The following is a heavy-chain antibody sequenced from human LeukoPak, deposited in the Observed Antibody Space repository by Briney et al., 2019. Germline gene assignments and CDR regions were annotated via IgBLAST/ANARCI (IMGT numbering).Heavy chain of an antibody. Sequence: GGSLRLSCAASGFTASSNYMSWVRRAPGKGLEWVSVIYSGGSTYYADSVKGRFTISRDNSKNTLYLQMNSLRAEDTAVYYCARAVFGVVIILSYWGQATLVTVSS. V-gene: IGHV3-66*02. J-gene: IGHJ4*02. CDR2: IYSGGST. CDR1: GFTASSNY. CDR3: ARAVFGVVIILSY. D-gene: IGHD3-3*01.